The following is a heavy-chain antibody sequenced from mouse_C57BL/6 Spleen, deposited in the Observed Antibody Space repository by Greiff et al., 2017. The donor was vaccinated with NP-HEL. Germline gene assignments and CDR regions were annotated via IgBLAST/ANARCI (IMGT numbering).Heavy chain of an antibody. CDR3: ARRGYEDAMDY. J-gene: IGHJ4*01. V-gene: IGHV1-26*01. CDR2: INPNNGGT. D-gene: IGHD2-3*01. Sequence: EVQLQQSGPELVKPGASVKISCKASGYTFTDYYMNWVKQSHGKSLEWIGDINPNNGGTSYNQKFKGKATLTVDKSSSTAYMELRSLTSEDSAVYYCARRGYEDAMDYWGQGTSVTVSS. CDR1: GYTFTDYY.